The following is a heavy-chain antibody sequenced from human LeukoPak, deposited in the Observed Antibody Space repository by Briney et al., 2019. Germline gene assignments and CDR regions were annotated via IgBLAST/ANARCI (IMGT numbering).Heavy chain of an antibody. D-gene: IGHD3-22*01. CDR1: GGTFSNYA. V-gene: IGHV1-69*06. J-gene: IGHJ3*02. CDR3: ARVIGSSGYDAFDI. CDR2: IIPIFGTA. Sequence: GASVKVSCKASGGTFSNYAISWVRQAPGQGLEWMGGIIPIFGTANYAQKFRGRVTITADKSTRTAYMELSRLRSDDTAVYYCARVIGSSGYDAFDIWGQGTMVTVSS.